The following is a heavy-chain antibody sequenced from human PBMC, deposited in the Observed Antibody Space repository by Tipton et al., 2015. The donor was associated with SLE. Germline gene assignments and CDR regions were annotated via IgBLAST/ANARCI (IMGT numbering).Heavy chain of an antibody. CDR3: AREGRREQLALDY. CDR1: GGSFSGYY. Sequence: TLSLTCAVYGGSFSGYYWSWIRRPPGKGLEWIGEINHSGSTNYNPSLKSRVTISVDTSKNQFSLKLSSVTAADTAVYYCAREGRREQLALDYWGQGTLVTVSS. D-gene: IGHD6-6*01. V-gene: IGHV4-34*01. J-gene: IGHJ4*02. CDR2: INHSGST.